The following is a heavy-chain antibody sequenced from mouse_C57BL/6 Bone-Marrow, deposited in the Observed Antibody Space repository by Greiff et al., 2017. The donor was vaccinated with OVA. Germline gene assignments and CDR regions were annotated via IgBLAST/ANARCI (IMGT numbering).Heavy chain of an antibody. CDR2: ISNGGGST. D-gene: IGHD1-1*01. J-gene: IGHJ1*03. CDR3: ARQGSNYWYFDV. CDR1: GFTFSDYY. Sequence: EVKVVESGGGLVQPGGSLKLSCAASGFTFSDYYMYWVRQTPEKRLEWVSYISNGGGSTYYPDTVKGRFTISRDNAKNTLYLQMSRLKSEDTAMDYCARQGSNYWYFDVWGTGTTVTVSS. V-gene: IGHV5-12*01.